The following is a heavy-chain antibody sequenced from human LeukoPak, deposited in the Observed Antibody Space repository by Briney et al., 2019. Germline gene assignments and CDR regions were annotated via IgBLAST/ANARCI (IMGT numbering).Heavy chain of an antibody. D-gene: IGHD2-21*01. CDR3: AKGPGKLVVVVSTFDY. J-gene: IGHJ4*02. Sequence: PGGSLRLSCAASGFSFKTYDMSWVRQAPGKGLEWVSTISGSGGSTNYADSVKGRFTISRDNSKNTLYLQMNSLRAKDTAIYYCAKGPGKLVVVVSTFDYWGQGTLVTVSA. CDR2: ISGSGGST. V-gene: IGHV3-23*01. CDR1: GFSFKTYD.